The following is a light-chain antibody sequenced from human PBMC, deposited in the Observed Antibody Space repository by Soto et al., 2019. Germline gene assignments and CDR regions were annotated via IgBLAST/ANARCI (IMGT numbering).Light chain of an antibody. CDR1: NIESYS. J-gene: IGLJ3*02. V-gene: IGLV3-21*04. Sequence: SYELTQPPSVSVAPGKTARITCGGTNIESYSVYWYQQRPGQAPVLVMSYDSDRPSGIPERFSGSNSGNTATLTINRVEAGDEADYYCQVWHSSSDHGVFGGGTKLTVL. CDR3: QVWHSSSDHGV. CDR2: YDS.